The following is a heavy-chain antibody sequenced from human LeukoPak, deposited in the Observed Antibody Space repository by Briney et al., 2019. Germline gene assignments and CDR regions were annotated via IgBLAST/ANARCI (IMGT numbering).Heavy chain of an antibody. CDR3: ASSLHYPTGEYYYYYMDV. CDR2: INPNSGGT. V-gene: IGHV1-2*02. J-gene: IGHJ6*03. Sequence: ASVKVSCKASGYTFTGYYMHWVRQAPGQGLEWMGWINPNSGGTNYAQKFQGRVTMTRDTSISTAYMELSRLRSDDTAVYYCASSLHYPTGEYYYYYMDVWGKGTTVTVSS. D-gene: IGHD3-16*01. CDR1: GYTFTGYY.